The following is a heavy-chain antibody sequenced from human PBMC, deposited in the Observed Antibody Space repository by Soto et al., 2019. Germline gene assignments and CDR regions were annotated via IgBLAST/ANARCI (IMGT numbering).Heavy chain of an antibody. Sequence: PGGSLRLSCAASGFTFSNYGMHWVRQAPGKGLEWVAIIWHDGNNKYYADSARGRFIISRDNSKNRLYLQMNSLRAEDTAVYYCASDLVGASDSYGLDVWGKGTPVTVPS. CDR3: ASDLVGASDSYGLDV. CDR1: GFTFSNYG. V-gene: IGHV3-33*01. D-gene: IGHD1-26*01. J-gene: IGHJ6*04. CDR2: IWHDGNNK.